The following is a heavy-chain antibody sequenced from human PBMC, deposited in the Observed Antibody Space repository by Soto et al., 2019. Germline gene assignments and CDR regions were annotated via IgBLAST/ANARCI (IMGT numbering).Heavy chain of an antibody. CDR2: IYYSGST. J-gene: IGHJ6*02. Sequence: SETLSLACTVSGGSVSSGSYYWSWIRQPPGKGLEWIGYIYYSGSTNYNPSLKSRVTISVDTSKNQFSLKLSSVTAAEKAVSYRAGGSCTHDVCRTLSYSGMDVWRQVTTVTVSS. D-gene: IGHD2-8*01. CDR3: AGGSCTHDVCRTLSYSGMDV. V-gene: IGHV4-61*01. CDR1: GGSVSSGSYY.